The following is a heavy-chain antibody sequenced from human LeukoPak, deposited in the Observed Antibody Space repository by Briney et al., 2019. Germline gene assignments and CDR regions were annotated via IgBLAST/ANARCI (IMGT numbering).Heavy chain of an antibody. CDR3: ASLGSSWYLPFDY. CDR1: GYSFTTYW. CDR2: IYPGDSDT. J-gene: IGHJ4*02. V-gene: IGHV5-51*01. Sequence: GESLKISCKGSGYSFTTYWVGWVRQMPGKGLEWMGIIYPGDSDTRYSPSFQGQVTISADKSISTAYLQWSSLKASDTAMYYCASLGSSWYLPFDYWGQGTLVTVSS. D-gene: IGHD6-13*01.